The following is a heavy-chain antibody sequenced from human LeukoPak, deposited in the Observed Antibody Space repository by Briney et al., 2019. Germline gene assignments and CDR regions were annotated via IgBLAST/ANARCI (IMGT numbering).Heavy chain of an antibody. D-gene: IGHD6-6*01. CDR2: IYYSGST. V-gene: IGHV4-59*01. Sequence: PSETLSLTCAVSGGSISSYYWSWIRQPPGKGLEWIGYIYYSGSTNYNPSLKSRVTISVDTSKNQFSLKLSSVTAADTAVYYCAGDSSSSIYFDYWGQGTLVTVSS. J-gene: IGHJ4*02. CDR1: GGSISSYY. CDR3: AGDSSSSIYFDY.